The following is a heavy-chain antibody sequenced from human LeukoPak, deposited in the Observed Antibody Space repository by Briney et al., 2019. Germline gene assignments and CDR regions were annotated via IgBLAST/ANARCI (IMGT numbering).Heavy chain of an antibody. CDR2: IDPSDSYT. D-gene: IGHD5-24*01. V-gene: IGHV5-10-1*01. CDR3: VSLEMATDY. J-gene: IGHJ4*02. CDR1: GYSFTSYW. Sequence: GESLKISCKGSGYSFTSYWISWVRQLPVKGLEWMGRIDPSDSYTNYSPSFQGHVTISADKSISTAYLQWSSLKASDTAMYYCVSLEMATDYWGQGTLVTVSS.